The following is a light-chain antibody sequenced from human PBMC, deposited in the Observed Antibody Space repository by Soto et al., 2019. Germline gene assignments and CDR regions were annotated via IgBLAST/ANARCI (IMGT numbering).Light chain of an antibody. J-gene: IGLJ1*01. CDR2: EVS. V-gene: IGLV2-8*01. CDR1: SSDVGKYDY. CDR3: ASYTASSTLEV. Sequence: QSALTQPPSASGSPGQSVTISCTGTSSDVGKYDYVSWFQHHPGKAPKLIIYEVSKRPSGVPDRFSGSKSGSTASLTVSGLQTEDEADYYCASYTASSTLEVFGTGTKLTVL.